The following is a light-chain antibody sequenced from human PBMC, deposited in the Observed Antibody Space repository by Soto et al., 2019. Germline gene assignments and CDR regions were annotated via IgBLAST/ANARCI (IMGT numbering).Light chain of an antibody. CDR2: EAS. CDR1: QSISKW. V-gene: IGKV1-5*03. Sequence: DIQMTQSPSTLPASVGDRVTITCRATQSISKWLAWYQQKPGKAPKLLIYEASSLDSGVPSRFSGSGSGTEFSLTISSLQPDDFATYYCQHQSYRLGQGTRLEIK. CDR3: QHQSYR. J-gene: IGKJ2*03.